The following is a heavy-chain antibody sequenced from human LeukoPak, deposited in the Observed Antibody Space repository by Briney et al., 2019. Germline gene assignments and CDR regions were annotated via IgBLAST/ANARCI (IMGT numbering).Heavy chain of an antibody. CDR2: IIPIFGTA. V-gene: IGHV1-69*05. CDR3: ARDHRKMATITGAFDI. D-gene: IGHD5-24*01. CDR1: GGTFSSYA. J-gene: IGHJ3*02. Sequence: SVKVSCKASGGTFSSYAISWVRQAPGQGLEWMGGIIPIFGTANYAQKFQGRVTITTDESTSTAYMELSSLRSEDTAVYYCARDHRKMATITGAFDIWGQGTMVTVSS.